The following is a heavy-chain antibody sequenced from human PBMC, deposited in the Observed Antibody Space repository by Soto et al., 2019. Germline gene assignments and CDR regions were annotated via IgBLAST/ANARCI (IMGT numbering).Heavy chain of an antibody. V-gene: IGHV3-30*04. CDR1: GFTFSSYA. CDR2: ISYDGGNK. J-gene: IGHJ4*02. D-gene: IGHD6-19*01. Sequence: GGSLRLSCAASGFTFSSYAMSWVRQAPGKGLEWVAVISYDGGNKYYADSVKGRFTISRDNSKNTLYLQMNSLRAEDTAVYYCAKDPAYMWLPRNHLDYWGQGTLVTVSS. CDR3: AKDPAYMWLPRNHLDY.